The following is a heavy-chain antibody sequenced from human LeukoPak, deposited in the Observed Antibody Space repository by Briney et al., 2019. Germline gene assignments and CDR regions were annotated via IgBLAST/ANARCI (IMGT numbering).Heavy chain of an antibody. CDR1: GYSISSGYY. CDR3: ARNPSPHYGSYFDY. J-gene: IGHJ4*02. D-gene: IGHD3-10*01. V-gene: IGHV4-38-2*01. CDR2: IYHSGST. Sequence: PSETLSITCAVSGYSISSGYYWGWIRQPPGKGLEWIGSIYHSGSTYSNPSLKSRVTISVDTSKNQFSLKLSSVTAADTAVYYCARNPSPHYGSYFDYWGQGTLVTVSS.